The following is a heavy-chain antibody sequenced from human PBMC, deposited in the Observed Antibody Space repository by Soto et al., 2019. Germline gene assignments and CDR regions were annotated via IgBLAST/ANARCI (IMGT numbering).Heavy chain of an antibody. D-gene: IGHD4-17*01. CDR2: ISSSSSTI. V-gene: IGHV3-48*01. CDR3: ARDPSTVTTYLHAFDI. CDR1: GFTFSSYS. J-gene: IGHJ3*02. Sequence: GGSLRLSCAASGFTFSSYSMNWVRQAPGKGLEWVSYISSSSSTIYYEDSVKGRFTISRDNAKNSLYLQMNSLRAEDTAVYYCARDPSTVTTYLHAFDIWGQGTMVTVSS.